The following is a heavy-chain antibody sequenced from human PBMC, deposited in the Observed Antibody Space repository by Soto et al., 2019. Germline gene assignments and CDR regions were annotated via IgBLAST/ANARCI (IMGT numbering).Heavy chain of an antibody. CDR3: ARGILVLRYFDWSYFGN. J-gene: IGHJ4*02. CDR1: GGSFSGYY. CDR2: INHSGST. Sequence: PSETLSLTCAVYGGSFSGYYCSWIRQPPGKGLEWIGEINHSGSTNYNPSLKSRVTISVDTSKNQFSLKLSSVTAADTAVYYCARGILVLRYFDWSYFGNWGQGTLVTVSS. D-gene: IGHD3-9*01. V-gene: IGHV4-34*01.